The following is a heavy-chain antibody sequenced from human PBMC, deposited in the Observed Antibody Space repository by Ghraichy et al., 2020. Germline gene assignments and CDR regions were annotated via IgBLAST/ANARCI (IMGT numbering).Heavy chain of an antibody. CDR1: GGSISSYY. CDR2: IYYSGRT. V-gene: IGHV4-59*01. Sequence: ESLNISCTVSGGSISSYYWSWIRQPPGKGLEWIGYIYYSGRTSYNPSLKSRVTISVDTSKNQFSLKLSSVTAADTAVYYCARESYDSSGYYSSALFDYWGQGTLVTVSS. J-gene: IGHJ4*02. D-gene: IGHD3-22*01. CDR3: ARESYDSSGYYSSALFDY.